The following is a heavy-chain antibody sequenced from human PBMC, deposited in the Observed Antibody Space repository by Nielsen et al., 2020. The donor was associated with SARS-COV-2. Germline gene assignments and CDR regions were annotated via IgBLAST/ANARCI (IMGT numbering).Heavy chain of an antibody. Sequence: GGSLRLSCAASGFTFSSYDMHWVRQAPGKGLEWVAIISYDGSNKYYADSVKGRFTISRDNSKNTLYLQMNSLRAEDTAVYYCAREELELRLGPDYWGQGTLVTVSS. CDR2: ISYDGSNK. CDR1: GFTFSSYD. D-gene: IGHD1-7*01. V-gene: IGHV3-33*05. J-gene: IGHJ4*02. CDR3: AREELELRLGPDY.